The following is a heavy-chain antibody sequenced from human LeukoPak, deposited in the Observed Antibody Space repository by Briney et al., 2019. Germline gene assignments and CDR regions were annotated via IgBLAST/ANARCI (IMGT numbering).Heavy chain of an antibody. J-gene: IGHJ4*02. Sequence: GGSLRLSCVASGFIFRSYGMHWVRQAPGKGLEWVAVISYDGNNKYYADSVKGRFTISRDNSKNTLFLQMNRLRTDDTAVYYCAKEGIAVAGTGDDYCGQGTLVTVSS. CDR3: AKEGIAVAGTGDDY. D-gene: IGHD6-19*01. CDR1: GFIFRSYG. CDR2: ISYDGNNK. V-gene: IGHV3-30*18.